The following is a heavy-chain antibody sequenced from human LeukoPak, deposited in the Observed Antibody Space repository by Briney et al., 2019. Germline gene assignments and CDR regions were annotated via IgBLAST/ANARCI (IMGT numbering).Heavy chain of an antibody. Sequence: ASVKVSCKASGGTFSSYAISWVRQAPGQGLEWMGGIIPIFGTANYAQKFQGRVTITADESTSTAYMELSSLRSEDTAVYYCARDMYGGNSAGWFDPWGQGTLVTVSS. CDR1: GGTFSSYA. D-gene: IGHD4-23*01. V-gene: IGHV1-69*13. CDR2: IIPIFGTA. CDR3: ARDMYGGNSAGWFDP. J-gene: IGHJ5*02.